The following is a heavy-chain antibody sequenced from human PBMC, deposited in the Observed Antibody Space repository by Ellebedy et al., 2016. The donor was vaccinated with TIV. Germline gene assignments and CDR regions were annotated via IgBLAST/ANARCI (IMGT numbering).Heavy chain of an antibody. CDR1: GFTFSLYW. J-gene: IGHJ5*02. Sequence: GESLKISCAASGFTFSLYWMAWVRQAPGKGLEWVANIKPDGSEKYYLDSVKGRFTISRDNSKNTLYLQMNSLRADDTAVYYCANPREAVGGNRSWGQGTLVTVSS. D-gene: IGHD4-23*01. CDR2: IKPDGSEK. CDR3: ANPREAVGGNRS. V-gene: IGHV3-7*03.